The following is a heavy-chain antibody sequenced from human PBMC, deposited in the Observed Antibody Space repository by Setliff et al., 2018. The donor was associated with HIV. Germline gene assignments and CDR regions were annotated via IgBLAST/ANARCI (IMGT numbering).Heavy chain of an antibody. J-gene: IGHJ6*03. D-gene: IGHD2-8*01. CDR1: GGSISSYY. Sequence: SETLSLTCTVSGGSISSYYWSWIRQPAGKGLEWIGRIYTSGSTNYNPSLKSRVTMSVDTSKNQFSRNLSSVTAADTAVYSCARVMLGEDYYMDVWGKGTTVTVSS. CDR2: IYTSGST. CDR3: ARVMLGEDYYMDV. V-gene: IGHV4-4*07.